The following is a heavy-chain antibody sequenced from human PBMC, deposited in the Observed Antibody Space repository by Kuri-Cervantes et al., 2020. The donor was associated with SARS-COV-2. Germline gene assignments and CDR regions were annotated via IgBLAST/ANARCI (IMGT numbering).Heavy chain of an antibody. J-gene: IGHJ6*02. CDR3: VRAYSSGWYYYYGMDV. V-gene: IGHV3-30-3*01. Sequence: GGSLRLSCAASGFTFSSYAMHWVRQAPGKGLEWVAVISYDGSNKYYADSVKGRFTISRDNSKNTLYLQMNSLRAEDTAVYYCVRAYSSGWYYYYGMDVWGQGTTVTVSS. D-gene: IGHD6-19*01. CDR2: ISYDGSNK. CDR1: GFTFSSYA.